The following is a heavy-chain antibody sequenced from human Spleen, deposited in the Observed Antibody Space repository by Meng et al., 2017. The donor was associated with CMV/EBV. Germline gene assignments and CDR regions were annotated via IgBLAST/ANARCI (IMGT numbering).Heavy chain of an antibody. CDR1: GYTFTGDG. D-gene: IGHD6-13*01. J-gene: IGHJ4*02. Sequence: GYTFTGDGISWVRQAPGQGLEWMGWTSAYDDNTKYAQRLQGRVTMTTDTSTSTAYMELRSLRSDDTAVYYCARDLGILTQAYYFDYWGQGSLVTVSS. CDR2: TSAYDDNT. CDR3: ARDLGILTQAYYFDY. V-gene: IGHV1-18*01.